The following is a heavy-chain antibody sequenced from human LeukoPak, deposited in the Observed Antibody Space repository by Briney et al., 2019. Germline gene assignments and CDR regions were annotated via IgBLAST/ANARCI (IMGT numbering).Heavy chain of an antibody. CDR2: ISGTGSNT. CDR1: GFTFSTYA. Sequence: GGSLSLSCAASGFTFSTYALSWVRQPPGRGLEWGSAISGTGSNTYYADSVQGRFSISRDNSKNTLYLQTNSLRAEDTAVYYCAKSSSGWSRSHFEYWGQGTLVTVSS. CDR3: AKSSSGWSRSHFEY. V-gene: IGHV3-23*01. J-gene: IGHJ4*02. D-gene: IGHD6-19*01.